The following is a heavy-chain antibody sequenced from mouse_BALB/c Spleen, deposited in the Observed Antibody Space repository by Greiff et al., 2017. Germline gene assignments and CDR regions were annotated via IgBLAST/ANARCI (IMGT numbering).Heavy chain of an antibody. J-gene: IGHJ4*01. Sequence: EVQLKESGPDLVKPSQSLSLTCTVTGYSFTSCYSWHWIRQLQGNILEWMGYIHYSGSTNYNPSLKSRISITRDTSKNQFFLQLNSVTTEDTATYYCARWRYDLYAMDYWGQGTSVTVSS. CDR1: GYSFTSCYS. CDR2: IHYSGST. V-gene: IGHV3-1*02. D-gene: IGHD2-3*01. CDR3: ARWRYDLYAMDY.